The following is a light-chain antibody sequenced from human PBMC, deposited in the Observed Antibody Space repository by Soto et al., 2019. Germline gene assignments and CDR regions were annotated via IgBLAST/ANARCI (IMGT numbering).Light chain of an antibody. CDR2: AAC. V-gene: IGKV1-12*01. CDR1: KGIDRW. J-gene: IGKJ4*01. CDR3: KQSKSFPLT. Sequence: DIQMTQSPSSLSASGGDRVTIACHSSKGIDRWLVWYQQKPGKAYKVLSYAACSMRSGVPSRFSGSGSGTDFSLTISSLQPEDLATYYCKQSKSFPLTFGGGTKVDIK.